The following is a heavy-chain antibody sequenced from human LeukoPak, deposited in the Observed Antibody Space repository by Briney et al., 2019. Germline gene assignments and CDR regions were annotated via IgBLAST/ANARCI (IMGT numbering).Heavy chain of an antibody. V-gene: IGHV1-46*01. CDR1: GYTFTSYY. Sequence: ASVKVSCKASGYTFTSYYMHWVRQAPGQGLEWMGIINPSGGSTSYAQKFQGRVTMTRDMSTSTVYVELSSLRSEDTAVYYCAEARSSGCLNYWGQGTLVTVSS. CDR2: INPSGGST. D-gene: IGHD6-19*01. CDR3: AEARSSGCLNY. J-gene: IGHJ4*02.